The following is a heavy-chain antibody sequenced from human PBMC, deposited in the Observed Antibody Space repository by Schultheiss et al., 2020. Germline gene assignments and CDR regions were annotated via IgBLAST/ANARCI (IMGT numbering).Heavy chain of an antibody. D-gene: IGHD3-3*01. CDR2: INHSGSS. CDR1: GGSISSSSYY. J-gene: IGHJ4*02. V-gene: IGHV4-39*01. CDR3: ARHLKRKDDFDY. Sequence: SQPLSLTCTVSGGSISSSSYYWSWIRQPPGKGLEWIGEINHSGSSNYNPSLKSRVTISVDTSKSQFSLRLSSVTAADTAVYYCARHLKRKDDFDYWGQGTLVTVYS.